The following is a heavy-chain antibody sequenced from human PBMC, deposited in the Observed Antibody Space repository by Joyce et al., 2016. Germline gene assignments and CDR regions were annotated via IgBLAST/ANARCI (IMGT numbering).Heavy chain of an antibody. Sequence: QLHLQESGPGLVKPSETLSLTCSVSGDSRNRSGYYWGWIRQPPGKGLGWIGSIYYGGNAYYNPALESRVTISVDTSKNQFSLKLTSVTAADTAVYYCARDRGPIVLVVYAFDYWGQGTLATVSS. CDR1: GDSRNRSGYY. CDR3: ARDRGPIVLVVYAFDY. J-gene: IGHJ4*02. CDR2: IYYGGNA. V-gene: IGHV4-39*07. D-gene: IGHD2-8*02.